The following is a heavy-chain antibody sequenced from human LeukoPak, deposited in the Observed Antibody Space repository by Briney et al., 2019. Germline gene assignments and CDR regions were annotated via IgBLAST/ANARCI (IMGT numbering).Heavy chain of an antibody. CDR1: GYTFTGYY. CDR3: ARAITFGGVYYFDY. V-gene: IGHV1-2*02. J-gene: IGHJ4*02. CDR2: INPNSGGT. Sequence: ASVKVSCKASGYTFTGYYMHWVRQAPGQGLEWMGWINPNSGGTNYAQKFQRRVTMTRDTSISTAYMELSRLRSDDTAVYYCARAITFGGVYYFDYWGQGTLVTVSS. D-gene: IGHD3-16*01.